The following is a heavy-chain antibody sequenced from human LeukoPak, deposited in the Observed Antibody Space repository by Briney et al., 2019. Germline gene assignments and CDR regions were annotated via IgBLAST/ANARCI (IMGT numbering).Heavy chain of an antibody. CDR2: INHSGST. J-gene: IGHJ4*02. Sequence: SETLSLTCTVSGGSISGYYWSWIRQPPGKGLEWIGEINHSGSTNYNPSLKSRVTISVDTSKNQFSLKLSSVTAADTAVYYCARHGAVAGRYYFDYWGQGTLVTVSS. CDR3: ARHGAVAGRYYFDY. V-gene: IGHV4-34*01. CDR1: GGSISGYY. D-gene: IGHD6-19*01.